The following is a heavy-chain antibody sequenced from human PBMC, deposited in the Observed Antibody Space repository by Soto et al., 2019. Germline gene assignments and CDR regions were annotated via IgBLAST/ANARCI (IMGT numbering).Heavy chain of an antibody. D-gene: IGHD6-19*01. V-gene: IGHV3-33*01. CDR2: IWYDGSNK. J-gene: IGHJ3*02. CDR3: ARDLVRAVAGHYAFDI. Sequence: GGSLRLSCAASGFTFSSYGMHWVRQAPGKGLEWVAVIWYDGSNKYYADSVKGRFTISRDNSKNTLYLQMNSLRAEDTAVYYCARDLVRAVAGHYAFDIWGQGTMVTVSS. CDR1: GFTFSSYG.